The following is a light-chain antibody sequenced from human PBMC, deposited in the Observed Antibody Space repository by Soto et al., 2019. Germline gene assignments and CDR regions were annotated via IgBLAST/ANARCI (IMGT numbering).Light chain of an antibody. V-gene: IGLV2-14*01. CDR1: SSDVGGYNS. CDR2: DVS. J-gene: IGLJ3*02. CDR3: SSYSTTTTRV. Sequence: QSALTQPASVSGSPGQSITISCTGTSSDVGGYNSVSWYQQYPGTAPKLMIYDVSYRPSGISTRFSGSKSGDTASLTISGLQADDEADYFCSSYSTTTTRVFGGGTKLTVL.